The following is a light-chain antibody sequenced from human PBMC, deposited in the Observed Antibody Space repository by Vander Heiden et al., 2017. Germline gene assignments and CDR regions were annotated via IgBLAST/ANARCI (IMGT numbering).Light chain of an antibody. CDR1: SSNIGAGYD. Sequence: QSVLTQPPSVSGAPRQRVTITFTGRSSNIGAGYDVHWYQHLPVTAPKLLIDGKSNRPSGVPDRFSGSKSGTSASLAITGLQAEDEADDYCQSYDSSLSGAGVFGTGTKVTVL. CDR3: QSYDSSLSGAGV. V-gene: IGLV1-40*01. CDR2: GKS. J-gene: IGLJ1*01.